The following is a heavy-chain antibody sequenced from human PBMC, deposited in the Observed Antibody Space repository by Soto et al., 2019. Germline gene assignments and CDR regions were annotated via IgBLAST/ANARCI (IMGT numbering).Heavy chain of an antibody. CDR3: AREPTGTYGAFDY. D-gene: IGHD1-26*01. V-gene: IGHV3-33*01. Sequence: GGSLRLSCAAFGFTFSSHGMHWVRQAPGKGLEWVAVIYYDGSQKYYADSVKGRFTISRDNSKNTLYLQMNSLRAEDTAVYYCAREPTGTYGAFDYWGQGTLVTVSS. CDR1: GFTFSSHG. J-gene: IGHJ4*02. CDR2: IYYDGSQK.